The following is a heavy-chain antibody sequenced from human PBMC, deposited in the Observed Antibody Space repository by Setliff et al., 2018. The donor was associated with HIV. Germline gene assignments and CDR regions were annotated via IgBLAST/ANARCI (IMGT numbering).Heavy chain of an antibody. D-gene: IGHD6-13*01. CDR3: ASDYSSRHDAFDL. Sequence: PSETLSPTCAVYGGSFSGYYWSWIRQSPGKGLEWIGKINHGGSTNYSPSLKSRVTMSIDTSKNQFSLKLSSVTAADTAVYYCASDYSSRHDAFDLWGQGTVVTVSS. CDR1: GGSFSGYY. J-gene: IGHJ3*01. V-gene: IGHV4-34*01. CDR2: INHGGST.